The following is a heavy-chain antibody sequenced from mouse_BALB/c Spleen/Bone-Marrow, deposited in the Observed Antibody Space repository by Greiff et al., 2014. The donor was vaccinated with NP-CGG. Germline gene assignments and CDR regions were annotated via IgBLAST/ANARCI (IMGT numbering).Heavy chain of an antibody. Sequence: DLVKPGASVKLSCKASGYTFTSYWINWIKRRPGQGLEWIGRIAPGSGSTYYNEMFKGKATLTVDTSSSTAYIQLSSLSPEDSAVYFCARGYGNSALFAYWGQGTLVTVSA. J-gene: IGHJ3*01. D-gene: IGHD2-10*02. CDR1: GYTFTSYW. CDR3: ARGYGNSALFAY. CDR2: IAPGSGST. V-gene: IGHV1S41*01.